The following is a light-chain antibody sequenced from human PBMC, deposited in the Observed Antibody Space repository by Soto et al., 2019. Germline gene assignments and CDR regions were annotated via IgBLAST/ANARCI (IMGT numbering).Light chain of an antibody. V-gene: IGLV2-8*01. CDR3: SSYAGSNNYV. CDR1: SIDVGGSNY. CDR2: EVS. J-gene: IGLJ1*01. Sequence: QPALTQPPSASGSPGQSVTISCTGTSIDVGGSNYVSWYQQHPGKAPQLMIYEVSKRPSGVPDRFSGSKSGNTASLTVSGLQAEDEADYYCSSYAGSNNYVFGTGTKVTVL.